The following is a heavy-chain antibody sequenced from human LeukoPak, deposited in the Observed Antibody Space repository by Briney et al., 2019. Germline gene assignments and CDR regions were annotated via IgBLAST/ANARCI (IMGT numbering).Heavy chain of an antibody. CDR3: ARDRVRGNSNPFFDY. CDR2: IYYSGST. J-gene: IGHJ4*02. D-gene: IGHD4-11*01. CDR1: GGSFSSGTYY. V-gene: IGHV4-61*01. Sequence: SETLSLTCTVSGGSFSSGTYYWSWFRQPPGKGLEWIGYIYYSGSTNYNPSLKSRVTISVDTSKNQFSLKLISVTAADTAVYYCARDRVRGNSNPFFDYWGQGTLVTVSS.